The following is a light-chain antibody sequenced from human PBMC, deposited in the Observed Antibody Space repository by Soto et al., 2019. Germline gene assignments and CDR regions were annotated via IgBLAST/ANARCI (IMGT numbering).Light chain of an antibody. CDR3: QRSYITLT. CDR1: QSISSY. Sequence: DIQMTQSPSSLSASVGDRVTITCRASQSISSYLNWYQQKPGTAPKLLIYAASSLQSGGPSRFSGSGSGTDFTLTISSLQPEDFATDYGQRSYITLTFGPGTKVDI. J-gene: IGKJ3*01. V-gene: IGKV1-39*01. CDR2: AAS.